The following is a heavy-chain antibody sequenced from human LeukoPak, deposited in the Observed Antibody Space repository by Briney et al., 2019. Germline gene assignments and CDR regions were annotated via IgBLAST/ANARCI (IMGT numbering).Heavy chain of an antibody. V-gene: IGHV1-2*02. CDR2: INPNSGGT. Sequence: GASVKVSCKASGYTFTGYYMHWVRQAPGQGLEWMGWINPNSGGTNYAQKFQGRVTITADKSTSTAYMELSSLRSEDTAVYYCARAPLGYNYYYMDVWGKGTTVTVSS. J-gene: IGHJ6*03. CDR3: ARAPLGYNYYYMDV. CDR1: GYTFTGYY. D-gene: IGHD2-15*01.